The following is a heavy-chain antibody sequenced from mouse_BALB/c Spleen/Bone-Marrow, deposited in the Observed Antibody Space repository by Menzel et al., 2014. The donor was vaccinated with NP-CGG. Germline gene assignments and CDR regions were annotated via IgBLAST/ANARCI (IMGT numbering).Heavy chain of an antibody. CDR2: ISYSGST. V-gene: IGHV3-2*02. D-gene: IGHD2-1*01. CDR3: ARRGYYGTFLFAY. J-gene: IGHJ3*01. Sequence: VQLQQSGPGLAKPSQSLSLTCTVTGYSITSDSAWNWVRQFPGNKLEWMAYISYSGSTTYNPSLKSRISITRDTSKNQFFLQLNSVTTEDTATYYCARRGYYGTFLFAYWGQGTLVTVSA. CDR1: GYSITSDSA.